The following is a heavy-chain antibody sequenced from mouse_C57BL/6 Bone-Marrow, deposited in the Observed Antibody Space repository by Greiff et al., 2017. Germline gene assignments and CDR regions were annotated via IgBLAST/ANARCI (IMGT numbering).Heavy chain of an antibody. V-gene: IGHV1-81*01. CDR2: IYPRSGTT. CDR1: GYTFTSYG. CDR3: ARWLLYWYFDV. D-gene: IGHD2-3*01. J-gene: IGHJ1*03. Sequence: VQLQQSGAELARPGASVKLSCKASGYTFTSYGISWVKQRTGQGLEWIGEIYPRSGTTYYNEKFKGKATLTADKSCSTAYMVLRSLTSEDAAVYVCARWLLYWYFDVWGTGTTVTVSS.